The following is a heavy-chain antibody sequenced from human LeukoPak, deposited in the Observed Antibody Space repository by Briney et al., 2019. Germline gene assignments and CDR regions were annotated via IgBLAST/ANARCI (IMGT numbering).Heavy chain of an antibody. D-gene: IGHD6-13*01. Sequence: GGSLRLSCAASGFTFSSYSVNWVRQAPGKGLEWVSYIGSSSSTIYYADSVKGRFTISRDNAQNSLYLQMNSLRAEDTAVYFCARGSSSWSSPFDYWGQGTLVTVSS. CDR3: ARGSSSWSSPFDY. CDR2: IGSSSSTI. V-gene: IGHV3-48*01. CDR1: GFTFSSYS. J-gene: IGHJ4*02.